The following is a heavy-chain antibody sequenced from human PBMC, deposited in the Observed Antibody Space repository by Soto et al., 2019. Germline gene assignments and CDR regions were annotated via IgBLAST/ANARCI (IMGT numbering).Heavy chain of an antibody. Sequence: SLRLSCAASGFTFSSYWMSWVRQAPGKGLEWVATIRQDGNEKYYVDSVKGRFTISRDNTKNSLFLQMNNLRAEDTAVYNCARDSPGTMIPFDPWGQGTLVTVSS. CDR1: GFTFSSYW. CDR2: IRQDGNEK. CDR3: ARDSPGTMIPFDP. D-gene: IGHD3-22*01. V-gene: IGHV3-7*01. J-gene: IGHJ5*02.